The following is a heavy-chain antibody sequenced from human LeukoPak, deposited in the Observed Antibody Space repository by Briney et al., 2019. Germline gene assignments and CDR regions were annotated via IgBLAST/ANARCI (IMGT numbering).Heavy chain of an antibody. CDR2: ISGSGGST. CDR1: GFTFSSYA. CDR3: ARLLEYCSSTSCSPDY. J-gene: IGHJ4*02. D-gene: IGHD2-2*01. Sequence: GGSLRLSCAASGFTFSSYAMSWVRQAPGKGLEWVSAISGSGGSTYYADSVKGRFTISRDNSKNTLYLQMNSLRAKDTAVYYCARLLEYCSSTSCSPDYWGQGTLVTVSS. V-gene: IGHV3-23*01.